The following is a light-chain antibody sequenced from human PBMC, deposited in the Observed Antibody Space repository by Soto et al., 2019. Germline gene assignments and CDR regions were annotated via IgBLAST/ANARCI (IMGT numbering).Light chain of an antibody. J-gene: IGKJ1*01. CDR1: QSVSNN. Sequence: EIVMTQSPASLSVSPGERATLSCRASQSVSNNLAWYQQRPGQTPRLLIYGASTRATGIPARFSGSGSGTDFTLTISSLQSEDFAVYYCQQYNNWLTVGQGTKVESK. V-gene: IGKV3-15*01. CDR3: QQYNNWLT. CDR2: GAS.